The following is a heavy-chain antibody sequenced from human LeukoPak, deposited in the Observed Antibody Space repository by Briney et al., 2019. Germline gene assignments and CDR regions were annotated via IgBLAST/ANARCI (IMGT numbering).Heavy chain of an antibody. Sequence: GGSLRLSCAAAGFTFGDYYMTWVRQAPGKGLHWVSYISSSGNSISDADSVRGRFTISRDNAKNSLYLQMNSLRDEDTAVYYCARAGTTGHFDFWGQGTLVTVSS. CDR1: GFTFGDYY. CDR2: ISSSGNSI. J-gene: IGHJ4*02. CDR3: ARAGTTGHFDF. D-gene: IGHD1-1*01. V-gene: IGHV3-11*01.